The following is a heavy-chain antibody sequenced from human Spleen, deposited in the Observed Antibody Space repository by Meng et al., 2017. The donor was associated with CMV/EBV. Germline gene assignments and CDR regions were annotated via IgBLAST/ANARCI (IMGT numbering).Heavy chain of an antibody. CDR1: GGSFSGYY. CDR3: ARGRSYSGYDFDY. V-gene: IGHV4-34*01. J-gene: IGHJ4*02. D-gene: IGHD5-12*01. CDR2: INHSGST. Sequence: CAVYGGSFSGYYWRWIRQPPGKGLEWIGEINHSGSTNYNPSLKSRVTISVDTSKNQFSLKLSSVTAADTAVYYCARGRSYSGYDFDYWGQGTLVTVSS.